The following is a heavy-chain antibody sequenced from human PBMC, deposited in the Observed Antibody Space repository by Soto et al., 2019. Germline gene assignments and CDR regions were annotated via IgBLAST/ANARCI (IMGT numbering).Heavy chain of an antibody. Sequence: SETLSLTCTVSGGSISSSSYYWGWIRQPPGKGLEWIGSIYYSGSTYYNPSLKSRVTISVDTSKNQFSLKLSSVTAADTAVYYCASISITIFGVVMDYYYYGMDVWGQGTTVTSP. D-gene: IGHD3-3*01. CDR2: IYYSGST. CDR1: GGSISSSSYY. CDR3: ASISITIFGVVMDYYYYGMDV. J-gene: IGHJ6*02. V-gene: IGHV4-39*01.